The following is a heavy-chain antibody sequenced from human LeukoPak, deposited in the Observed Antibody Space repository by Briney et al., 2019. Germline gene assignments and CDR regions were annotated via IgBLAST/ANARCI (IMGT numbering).Heavy chain of an antibody. CDR2: INPSGGST. Sequence: ASVKVSCKASGYTFTSYYMHWVRQAPGHGLEWMGIINPSGGSTSYAQKFQGRVTMTRDTSTSTVYMELSSLRSEDTAVYYCARGIGQQLSTVGFDYWGQGTLVTVSS. V-gene: IGHV1-46*01. CDR1: GYTFTSYY. D-gene: IGHD6-13*01. CDR3: ARGIGQQLSTVGFDY. J-gene: IGHJ4*02.